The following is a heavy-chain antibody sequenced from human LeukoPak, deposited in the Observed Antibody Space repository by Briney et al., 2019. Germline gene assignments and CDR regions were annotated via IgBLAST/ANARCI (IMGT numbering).Heavy chain of an antibody. Sequence: GGSLRLSCAASGFTFSDYSMNWVRQAPGKGLEWVSSISSSTSSIYYADSVKGRFTISRDNAKNSLYLQMNSLRAEDTAVYYCAKESTVTPGSVNWFDPWGQGTLVTVSS. CDR1: GFTFSDYS. CDR2: ISSSTSSI. CDR3: AKESTVTPGSVNWFDP. J-gene: IGHJ5*02. D-gene: IGHD4-17*01. V-gene: IGHV3-21*04.